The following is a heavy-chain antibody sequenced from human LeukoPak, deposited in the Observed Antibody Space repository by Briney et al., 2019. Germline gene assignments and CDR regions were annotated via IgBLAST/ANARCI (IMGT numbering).Heavy chain of an antibody. CDR3: AREQSGTRGWYTVDY. J-gene: IGHJ4*02. Sequence: GGTLRLSCAASGFTFSTYAITWVRQGPGKGLEWVSAIRPDGDRTYYANSVRGRFTISRDNSKDTVYLQINGLRVEDTAVYYCAREQSGTRGWYTVDYWGQGTLVTVSS. CDR2: IRPDGDRT. D-gene: IGHD6-19*01. CDR1: GFTFSTYA. V-gene: IGHV3-23*01.